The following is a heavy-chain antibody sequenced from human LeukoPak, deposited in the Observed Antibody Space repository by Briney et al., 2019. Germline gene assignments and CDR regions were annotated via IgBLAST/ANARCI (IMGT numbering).Heavy chain of an antibody. CDR2: ISSGDTTI. CDR1: GFTFSSYE. CDR3: VVHSVSSCY. V-gene: IGHV3-48*03. D-gene: IGHD1-26*01. J-gene: IGHJ4*02. Sequence: PGGSLRLSCAASGFTFSSYEMNWVRQAPGKGLEWISYISSGDTTIYYADSVKGRFTISRDNAKTSLYLQMNSLRAEDTAVYYCVVHSVSSCYWGQGTLVTVSS.